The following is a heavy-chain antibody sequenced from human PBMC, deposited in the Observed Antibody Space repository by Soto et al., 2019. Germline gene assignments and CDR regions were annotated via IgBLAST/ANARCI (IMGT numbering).Heavy chain of an antibody. CDR3: ARGPITMIVVETIDY. Sequence: ASVKVSCKASGYTFTGYYMHWVRQAPGQGLEWMGWINPNSGGTNYAQKFQGRVTMTRDTSISTAYMELSRLRSDDTAVYYCARGPITMIVVETIDYWGQGTLVTVSS. CDR1: GYTFTGYY. CDR2: INPNSGGT. V-gene: IGHV1-2*02. D-gene: IGHD3-22*01. J-gene: IGHJ4*02.